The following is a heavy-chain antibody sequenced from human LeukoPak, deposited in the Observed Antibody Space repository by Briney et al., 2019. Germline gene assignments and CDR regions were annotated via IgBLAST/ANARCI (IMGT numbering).Heavy chain of an antibody. CDR2: IRYDGSDK. CDR1: GFTFDDYA. Sequence: PGRSLRLSCAASGFTFDDYAMHWVRQAPGKGLEWVAFIRYDGSDKYYADSVKGRFTISRDNSKDILYLQMNSLRAEDAAIYYCAKGWEAYCGGDCYSAFDYWSQGTLVTVSS. D-gene: IGHD2-21*01. CDR3: AKGWEAYCGGDCYSAFDY. J-gene: IGHJ4*02. V-gene: IGHV3-30*02.